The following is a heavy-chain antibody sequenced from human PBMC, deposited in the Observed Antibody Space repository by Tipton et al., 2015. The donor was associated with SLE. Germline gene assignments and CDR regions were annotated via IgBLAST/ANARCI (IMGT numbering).Heavy chain of an antibody. CDR2: INPNNGGT. J-gene: IGHJ6*02. Sequence: QVQLVQSGAEVKKPGASVKVSCKASGYSFTGYYMHWVRQAPGQGLEYMGRINPNNGGTKYTQKFQGRVTMTSDTSANTAYMELSNLRSEDTAVYYCARLRIMMPATQYYYYYGMDVWGQGTSVTVSS. D-gene: IGHD2-15*01. CDR1: GYSFTGYY. V-gene: IGHV1-2*06. CDR3: ARLRIMMPATQYYYYYGMDV.